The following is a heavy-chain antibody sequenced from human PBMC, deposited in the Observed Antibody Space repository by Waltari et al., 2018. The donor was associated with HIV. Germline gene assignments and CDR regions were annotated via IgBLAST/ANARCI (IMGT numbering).Heavy chain of an antibody. CDR3: ANRLTGTQYYFDY. Sequence: VQPGGSMRLYCTVSGFTFSSFHMSWVSQAPGMRLEWVSVMCMMSNNSDSEDSVKCMFSISRDNSKNTLYLQMNSLGAEDTAIYYCANRLTGTQYYFDYWGKGTLVTVSS. V-gene: IGHV3-23*05. J-gene: IGHJ4*02. CDR1: GFTFSSFH. D-gene: IGHD1-7*01. CDR2: MCMMSNNS.